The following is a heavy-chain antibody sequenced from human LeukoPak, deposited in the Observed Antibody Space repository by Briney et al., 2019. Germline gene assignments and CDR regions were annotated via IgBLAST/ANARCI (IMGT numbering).Heavy chain of an antibody. CDR3: ARAPPTNWNYVGVPLDV. V-gene: IGHV1-69*05. CDR1: VGTFSSYA. Sequence: GASVKVSCKASVGTFSSYAISWVRQAPGQGLEWMGGIIPIFGTANYAQKFQGRVTITTDESTSTAYMELSSLRSEDTAVYYCARAPPTNWNYVGVPLDVWGKGTTVTVSS. CDR2: IIPIFGTA. D-gene: IGHD1-7*01. J-gene: IGHJ6*04.